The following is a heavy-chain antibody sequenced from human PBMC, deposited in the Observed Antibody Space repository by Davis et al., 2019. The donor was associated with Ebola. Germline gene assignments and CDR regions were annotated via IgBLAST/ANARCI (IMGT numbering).Heavy chain of an antibody. D-gene: IGHD4-17*01. J-gene: IGHJ6*02. CDR3: ARGDYGPRGFYYYGMDV. V-gene: IGHV4-59*06. Sequence: SETLSLTCTVSGGSISSYYWSWIRQHPGKGLEWIGYIHYSGRTYYNPSLKSRVAISVDTSKNQFSLKLSSVTAADTAVYYCARGDYGPRGFYYYGMDVWGQGTTVTVSS. CDR1: GGSISSYY. CDR2: IHYSGRT.